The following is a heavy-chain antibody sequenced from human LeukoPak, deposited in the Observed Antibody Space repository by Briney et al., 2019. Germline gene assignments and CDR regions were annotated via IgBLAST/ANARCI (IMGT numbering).Heavy chain of an antibody. Sequence: GGSLRLSCAASGFTFSSYAMSWVRQAPGKGLEWVSAISGSGDSTYYGDSVKGRFTISRDNSKNTLYLQMNSLRAEDTAVYYCAKDGERSSSALFGYWGQGTLVTVSS. CDR2: ISGSGDST. J-gene: IGHJ4*02. CDR3: AKDGERSSSALFGY. V-gene: IGHV3-23*01. CDR1: GFTFSSYA. D-gene: IGHD6-13*01.